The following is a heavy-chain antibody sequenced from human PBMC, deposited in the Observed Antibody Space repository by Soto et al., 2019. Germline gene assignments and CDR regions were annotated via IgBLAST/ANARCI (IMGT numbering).Heavy chain of an antibody. CDR3: ARDSRVVVAAYSLLGMDV. D-gene: IGHD2-15*01. CDR1: GGSISSYY. V-gene: IGHV4-59*01. Sequence: SETLSLTCTVSGGSISSYYWSWIRQPPGKGLEWIGYIYYSGSTNYNPSLKSRVTISVDASKNQFSLKLSSVTAADTAVYYCARDSRVVVAAYSLLGMDVWGQGTTVTVSS. CDR2: IYYSGST. J-gene: IGHJ6*02.